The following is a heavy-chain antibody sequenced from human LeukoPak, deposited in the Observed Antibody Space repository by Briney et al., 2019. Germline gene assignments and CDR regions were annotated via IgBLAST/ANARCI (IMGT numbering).Heavy chain of an antibody. J-gene: IGHJ4*02. Sequence: PESLSLTCALYGGSFTGYYSSWVRHPPGEGLEWNGEINHSGSNNYNPSLKTRVTIPLDTSKKQFSLKLRSVTPTDTAVYYCGKCLRAALAVRYGGEGPLATVSS. CDR2: INHSGSN. D-gene: IGHD6-6*01. CDR3: GKCLRAALAVRY. V-gene: IGHV4-34*01. CDR1: GGSFTGYY.